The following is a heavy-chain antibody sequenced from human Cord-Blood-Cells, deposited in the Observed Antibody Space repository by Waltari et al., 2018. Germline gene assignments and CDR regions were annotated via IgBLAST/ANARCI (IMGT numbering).Heavy chain of an antibody. CDR3: ASAMVRGVGHAFDI. J-gene: IGHJ3*02. D-gene: IGHD3-10*01. Sequence: QVQLQQWGAGLCKPSATLSLTCPVCGGSFSGYYWSWNRQPPGKGLEWIGEINHSGSTNYNPSLKSRVTISVDTSKNQFSLKLSSVTAADTAVYYCASAMVRGVGHAFDIWGQGTMVTVSS. V-gene: IGHV4-34*01. CDR2: INHSGST. CDR1: GGSFSGYY.